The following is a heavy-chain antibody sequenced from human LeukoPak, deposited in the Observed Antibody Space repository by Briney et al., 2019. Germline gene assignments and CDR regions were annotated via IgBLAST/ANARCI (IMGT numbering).Heavy chain of an antibody. J-gene: IGHJ4*02. CDR2: IYDSETT. V-gene: IGHV4-59*01. Sequence: SETLSLTCAVYGASFSRFYWSWIRQPPGKGLEWIGYIYDSETTNYNPSLKSRVTMSIDMSKNQFSLRLTSVTAADTAVYYCARGDTPRGYFSYWGQGTLVPVSS. CDR3: ARGDTPRGYFSY. CDR1: GASFSRFY. D-gene: IGHD2-15*01.